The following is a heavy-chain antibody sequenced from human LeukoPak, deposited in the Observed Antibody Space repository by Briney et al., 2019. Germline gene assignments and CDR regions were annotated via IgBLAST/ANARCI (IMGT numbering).Heavy chain of an antibody. J-gene: IGHJ4*02. CDR1: GFTFNNYG. CDR3: ARDYSSSSRYFDY. Sequence: GGSLRLSCAASGFTFNNYGMHWVRQAPGKGLEWVAVISYDGSNKYYADSVKGRFTISRDNSKNTLYLQMNSLRAEDTAVYYCARDYSSSSRYFDYWGQGTLVTVSS. V-gene: IGHV3-30*19. D-gene: IGHD6-6*01. CDR2: ISYDGSNK.